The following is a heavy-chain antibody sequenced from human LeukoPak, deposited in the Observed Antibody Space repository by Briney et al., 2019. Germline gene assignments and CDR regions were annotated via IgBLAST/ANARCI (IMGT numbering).Heavy chain of an antibody. Sequence: SQTLSLTCAVSGGSISSGGYSWSWIRQPPGKGLEWIGYIYHSGSTYYNPSLKSRVTISVDRSKNQFSLKLSSVTAADTAVYYCARSRGIYDSSGYYYESGAFDIWGQGTMVIVSS. V-gene: IGHV4-30-2*01. CDR3: ARSRGIYDSSGYYYESGAFDI. J-gene: IGHJ3*02. CDR1: GGSISSGGYS. CDR2: IYHSGST. D-gene: IGHD3-22*01.